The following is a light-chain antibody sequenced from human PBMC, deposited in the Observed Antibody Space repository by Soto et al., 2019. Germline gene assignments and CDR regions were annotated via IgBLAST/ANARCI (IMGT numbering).Light chain of an antibody. CDR1: SGYSNYR. V-gene: IGLV9-49*01. J-gene: IGLJ2*01. CDR2: VGTGGIEG. CDR3: GADHGSGSNFVVV. Sequence: QLVLTQPPSASASLGASVTLTCTLNSGYSNYRVDWHQQRPGKGPRFVMRVGTGGIEGSKGDGIPDRFSVSGSGLNRYLTINNIQEEDESDYHCGADHGSGSNFVVVFGGGTKVTVL.